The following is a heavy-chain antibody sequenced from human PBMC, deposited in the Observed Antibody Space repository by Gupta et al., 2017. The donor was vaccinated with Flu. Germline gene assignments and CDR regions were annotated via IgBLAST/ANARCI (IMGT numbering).Heavy chain of an antibody. CDR1: FSDYY. CDR2: ISSSGTTI. V-gene: IGHV3-11*01. CDR3: AREGLLLVAHMDV. D-gene: IGHD2-15*01. Sequence: FSDYYMAWIRPASGKGLEWVSYISSSGTTIYYADSVKGRFTMSRDNARNALYLQMNGLRAEDTAVEYCAREGLLLVAHMDVWGKGTTGSVSS. J-gene: IGHJ6*03.